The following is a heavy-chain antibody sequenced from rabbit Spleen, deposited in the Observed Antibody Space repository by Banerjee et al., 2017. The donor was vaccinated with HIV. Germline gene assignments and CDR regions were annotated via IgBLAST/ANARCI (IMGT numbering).Heavy chain of an antibody. Sequence: QQQLEESGGGLVKPEGSLTLTCTASGFSFSSIYWICWVRQAPGKGLEWIACIDTSDGDTDYANWPKGRFTISKTSSTTVTLQMTSLTVADTAMYFCARGPYYGDAAFDLWGPGPLVTVS. J-gene: IGHJ4*01. CDR2: IDTSDGDT. CDR1: GFSFSSIYW. CDR3: ARGPYYGDAAFDL. V-gene: IGHV1S45*01. D-gene: IGHD6-1*01.